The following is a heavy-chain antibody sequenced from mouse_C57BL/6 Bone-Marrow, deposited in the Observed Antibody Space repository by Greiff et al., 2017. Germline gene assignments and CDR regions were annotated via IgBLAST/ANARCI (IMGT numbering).Heavy chain of an antibody. V-gene: IGHV5-6*02. CDR3: ARRGAGWYVDV. CDR1: GFTFSSYG. CDR2: ISSGGSYT. Sequence: EVKVVESGGDLVKPGGSLKLSCAASGFTFSSYGMSWVRQTPDKRLEWVATISSGGSYTYYPDSVKGRITISRDNAKNTLYLQMSSLKSEDTAMYYCARRGAGWYVDVWGTGTTVTVSS. J-gene: IGHJ1*03.